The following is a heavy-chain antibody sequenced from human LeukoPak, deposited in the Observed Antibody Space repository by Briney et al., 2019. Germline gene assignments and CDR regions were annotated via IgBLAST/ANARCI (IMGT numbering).Heavy chain of an antibody. CDR2: IRNKGKGYII. Sequence: GGSLRLSCAASGFPFSDHYMDCVRQAPGKGLEWVGRIRNKGKGYIIDYAASVKSRFIISKDDSKNSLYLQMNSLETEDTAAYYCARPNYYDSSGSSLDAFDIWGQGTLVTVSS. J-gene: IGHJ3*02. V-gene: IGHV3-72*01. D-gene: IGHD3-22*01. CDR1: GFPFSDHY. CDR3: ARPNYYDSSGSSLDAFDI.